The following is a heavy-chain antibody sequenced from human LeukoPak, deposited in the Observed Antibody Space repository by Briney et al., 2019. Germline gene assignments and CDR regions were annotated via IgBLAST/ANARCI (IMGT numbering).Heavy chain of an antibody. CDR3: VRDGSGFHYYYYMDV. D-gene: IGHD6-25*01. Sequence: PGGSLRLSCATSGFTFTDYSMTWVRQAPGKGLEWVSSISTVSTYTFYSDSVKGRFTISRDNRKNTLYLQMSSLSAEDTAVYYCVRDGSGFHYYYYMDVWGRGTAVTVSS. CDR1: GFTFTDYS. J-gene: IGHJ6*03. V-gene: IGHV3-21*01. CDR2: ISTVSTYT.